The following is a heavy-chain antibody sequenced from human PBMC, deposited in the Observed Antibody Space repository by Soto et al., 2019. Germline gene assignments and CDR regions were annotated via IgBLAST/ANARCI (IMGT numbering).Heavy chain of an antibody. V-gene: IGHV6-1*01. J-gene: IGHJ6*02. D-gene: IGHD4-17*01. CDR1: GDSVSSNSAA. CDR2: TYYRSKWYN. Sequence: SQTLSLTCDISGDSVSSNSAAWNWVRQSPSRGLEWLGRTYYRSKWYNEYGVSVKSRITINPDTSKNQISLQLNSVTPEDTAIYYCARWDRHYGYLDVWGLGTTVTVSS. CDR3: ARWDRHYGYLDV.